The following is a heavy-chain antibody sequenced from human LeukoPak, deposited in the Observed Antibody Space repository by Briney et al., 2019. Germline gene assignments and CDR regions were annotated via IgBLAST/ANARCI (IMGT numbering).Heavy chain of an antibody. Sequence: NPSETLSLTCTVSGGSISSYYWSWIRQPPGKGLEYIGYIYYSGSTNYNPSLKSRATISVDTSKSQFSLQMRSVTAADTAVYYCAGRSARRGYYYGMDVWGQGTTVTVSS. CDR3: AGRSARRGYYYGMDV. CDR1: GGSISSYY. CDR2: IYYSGST. D-gene: IGHD6-13*01. V-gene: IGHV4-59*08. J-gene: IGHJ6*02.